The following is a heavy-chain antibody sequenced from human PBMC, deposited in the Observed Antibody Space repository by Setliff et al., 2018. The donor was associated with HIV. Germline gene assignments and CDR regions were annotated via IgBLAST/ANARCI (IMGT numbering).Heavy chain of an antibody. Sequence: SETLSLTCTVSGGSIKSSSYYWGWIRQPPGKGLEWIGSIYYSGSTSYNPSLKSRVTISVDTSKNHFSLRLTSVTAADTAEYYCARLCIAAAGTRSIPWYFDLWSRGTLVTVSS. V-gene: IGHV4-39*02. CDR3: ARLCIAAAGTRSIPWYFDL. CDR1: GGSIKSSSYY. D-gene: IGHD6-13*01. J-gene: IGHJ2*01. CDR2: IYYSGST.